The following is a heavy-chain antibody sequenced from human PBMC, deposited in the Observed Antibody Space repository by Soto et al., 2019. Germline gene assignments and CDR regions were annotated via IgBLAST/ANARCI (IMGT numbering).Heavy chain of an antibody. J-gene: IGHJ3*02. Sequence: GESLKISCKGSGYSFTSYWIGWVRQMPGKGLEWVGIIYPGDSDTRYSPSFQGQFTISADKSTSNAFLQWSSLKAADTAMYYCASRGDIAVAGTSAFDIWGQGTMVTVSS. V-gene: IGHV5-51*01. CDR3: ASRGDIAVAGTSAFDI. CDR2: IYPGDSDT. CDR1: GYSFTSYW. D-gene: IGHD6-19*01.